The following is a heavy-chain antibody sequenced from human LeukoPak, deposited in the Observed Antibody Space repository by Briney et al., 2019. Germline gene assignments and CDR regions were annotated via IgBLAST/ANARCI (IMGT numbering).Heavy chain of an antibody. V-gene: IGHV3-21*01. CDR1: GFTFSSFA. CDR3: ASDYYYDSSGKSYFDY. D-gene: IGHD3-22*01. J-gene: IGHJ4*02. Sequence: NPGGSLRLSCVASGFTFSSFAMNWVRQAPGKGLEWVSSISSSSSYIYYADSVKGRFTISRDNPKNSLYLQMNSLRAEDTAVYYCASDYYYDSSGKSYFDYWGQGTLVTVSS. CDR2: ISSSSSYI.